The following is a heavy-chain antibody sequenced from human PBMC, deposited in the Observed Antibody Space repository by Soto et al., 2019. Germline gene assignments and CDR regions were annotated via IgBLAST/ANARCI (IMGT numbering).Heavy chain of an antibody. V-gene: IGHV5-10-1*01. CDR1: GYSFAGYW. J-gene: IGHJ4*02. CDR2: IDPSDSYT. Sequence: GESLKISCKGSGYSFAGYWITWVRQMPGKGLQWMGRIDPSDSYTNYSPSFQGHVTISSDKSISTAYLQWSSLGASDSAMYYCARQTFCSDSSAHYLYYFDCWGQGSLVRVAS. CDR3: ARQTFCSDSSAHYLYYFDC. D-gene: IGHD3-22*01.